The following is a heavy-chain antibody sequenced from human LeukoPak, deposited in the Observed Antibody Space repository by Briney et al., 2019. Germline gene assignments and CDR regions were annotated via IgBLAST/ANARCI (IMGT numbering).Heavy chain of an antibody. CDR3: ARDQGAFDI. CDR2: TSYDGSTK. V-gene: IGHV3-30-3*01. CDR1: RFTFSRNA. J-gene: IGHJ3*02. Sequence: GGSLRLPCAASRFTFSRNAMHWVRQAPGKGLEWVAVTSYDGSTKYYADSVKGRFTISRDNSENTLYLQMNSLRAEDTAVYYCARDQGAFDIWGQGTMVTVSS.